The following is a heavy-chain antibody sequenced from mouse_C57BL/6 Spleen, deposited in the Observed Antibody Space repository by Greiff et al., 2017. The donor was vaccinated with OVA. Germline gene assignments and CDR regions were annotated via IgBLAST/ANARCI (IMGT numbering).Heavy chain of an antibody. CDR3: ARYYYGSYSHWYFDV. V-gene: IGHV1-80*01. Sequence: QVQLKESGAELVKPGASVKISCKASGYAFSSYWMNWVKQRPGKGLEWIGQIYPGDGDTNYNGKFKGKATLTADKSSSTAYMQLSSLTSEDSAVYFCARYYYGSYSHWYFDVWGTGTTVTVSS. J-gene: IGHJ1*03. CDR2: IYPGDGDT. CDR1: GYAFSSYW. D-gene: IGHD1-1*01.